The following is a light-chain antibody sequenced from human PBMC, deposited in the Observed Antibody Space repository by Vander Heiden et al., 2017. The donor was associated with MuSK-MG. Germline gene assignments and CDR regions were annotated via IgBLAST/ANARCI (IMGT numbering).Light chain of an antibody. J-gene: IGLJ2*01. V-gene: IGLV2-14*03. CDR3: SSYTSSSPGV. CDR1: SSDVGGYNY. Sequence: QSALTPPASVSGSPGQSITISCTGTSSDVGGYNYVSWYQQHPGKAPKLMIYDVSNRPSGVSNRFSGSKSGNTASLTISGLQAEDEADYYCSSYTSSSPGVFGGGTKLTVL. CDR2: DVS.